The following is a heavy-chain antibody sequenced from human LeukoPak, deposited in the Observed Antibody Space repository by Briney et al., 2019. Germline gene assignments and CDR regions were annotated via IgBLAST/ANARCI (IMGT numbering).Heavy chain of an antibody. D-gene: IGHD3-22*01. CDR2: ISWDGGST. CDR3: AKSHYYHSSTKTAYFDF. CDR1: GFTFDDYA. Sequence: PGGSLRLSCAASGFTFDDYAMHWVRQAPGKGLEWVSLISWDGGSTYYADSVKGRFTISRDNSKNSLYLQMNSLRPEDTALYYRAKSHYYHSSTKTAYFDFWGQGTLVTVPS. J-gene: IGHJ4*02. V-gene: IGHV3-43D*03.